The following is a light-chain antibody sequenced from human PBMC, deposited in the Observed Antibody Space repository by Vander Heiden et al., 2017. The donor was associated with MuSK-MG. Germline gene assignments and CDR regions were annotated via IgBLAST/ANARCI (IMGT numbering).Light chain of an antibody. CDR2: KAS. J-gene: IGKJ2*01. Sequence: DIQMTQSPSTLSASVGDRVTITCRASQSISSWLGWYQQKPGKAPKLLICKASSLESGVPSRFGGSGSGTEFTLTISSLQPDDFATYYCQQYNSYPYTFGQGTKLEIK. V-gene: IGKV1-5*03. CDR3: QQYNSYPYT. CDR1: QSISSW.